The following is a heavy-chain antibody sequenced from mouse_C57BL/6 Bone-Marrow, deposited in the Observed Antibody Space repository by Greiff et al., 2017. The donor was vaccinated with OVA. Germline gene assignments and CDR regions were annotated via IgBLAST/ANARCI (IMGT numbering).Heavy chain of an antibody. J-gene: IGHJ2*01. V-gene: IGHV1-82*01. CDR3: TRAPYYVCVYFDY. CDR1: GYAFSSSW. CDR2: IYPGDGDT. Sequence: QVQLQQSGPELVKPGASVKISCKASGYAFSSSWMNWVKQRPGKGLEWIGRIYPGDGDTNYNGKFKGKATLTADKSSSTAYMQLSSLTSENSAVYFCTRAPYYVCVYFDYWGQGTTLTVSS. D-gene: IGHD1-1*02.